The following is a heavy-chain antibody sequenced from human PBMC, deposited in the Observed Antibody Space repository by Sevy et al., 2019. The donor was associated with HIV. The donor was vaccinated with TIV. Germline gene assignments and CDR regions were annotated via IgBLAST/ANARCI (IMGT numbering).Heavy chain of an antibody. J-gene: IGHJ3*02. CDR2: IRSKANSYAT. CDR3: RIVVAIDAFDI. V-gene: IGHV3-73*01. D-gene: IGHD3-22*01. Sequence: GGSLRLSCAASGFTFSGSAMHWVRQASGKGLEWVGRIRSKANSYATAYAASVKGRFTISRDDSKNTAYLQMNSLKTEDTAMYYCRIVVAIDAFDIWGQGTMVTVSS. CDR1: GFTFSGSA.